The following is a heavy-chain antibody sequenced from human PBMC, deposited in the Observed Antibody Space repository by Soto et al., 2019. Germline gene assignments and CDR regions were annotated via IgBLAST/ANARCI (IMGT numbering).Heavy chain of an antibody. CDR3: ARDLSVAAVDY. CDR2: IGAYNGNT. D-gene: IGHD1-26*01. J-gene: IGHJ4*02. V-gene: IGHV1-18*01. Sequence: QVQLVQSGAEVKKPGASVKVSCKASGYTFTSYGLSWVREAPGQGLAWMGWIGAYNGNTKYTKKLQGRVTMTTDTSTSTAYMELRSLRSDDTAVYYCARDLSVAAVDYWGQGTLVTVSS. CDR1: GYTFTSYG.